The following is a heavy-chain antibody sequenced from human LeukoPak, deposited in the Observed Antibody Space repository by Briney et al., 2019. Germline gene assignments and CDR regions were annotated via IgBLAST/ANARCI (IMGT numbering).Heavy chain of an antibody. CDR2: IRGDGSST. J-gene: IGHJ4*02. CDR3: ARDRASHFDY. CDR1: GFTFSSHW. D-gene: IGHD3-10*01. Sequence: GGSLRLSCAASGFTFSSHWMRWVRQAPGKGLVWVSGIRGDGSSTSYADSVKGRFTISRDNAKNTLYLQMNSLTAEDTAVYYCARDRASHFDYWGQGTLVTVSS. V-gene: IGHV3-74*01.